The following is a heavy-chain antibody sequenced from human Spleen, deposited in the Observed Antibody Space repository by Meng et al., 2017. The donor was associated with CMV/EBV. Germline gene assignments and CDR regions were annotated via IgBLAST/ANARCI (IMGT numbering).Heavy chain of an antibody. CDR2: IGGSCGST. D-gene: IGHD6-6*01. V-gene: IGHV3-23*01. J-gene: IGHJ4*02. Sequence: GESLKISCTASGFTFGDYAMSWVRQAPGKGLGWVSGIGGSCGSTYYADSVKGRFTISRDNSKNTLFLQMNSLRAEDTAVYYCAKGISSSSEIFDYWGQGTLVTVSS. CDR1: GFTFGDYA. CDR3: AKGISSSSEIFDY.